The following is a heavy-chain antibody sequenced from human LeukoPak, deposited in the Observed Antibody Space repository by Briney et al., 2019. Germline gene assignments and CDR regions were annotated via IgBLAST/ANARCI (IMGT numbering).Heavy chain of an antibody. CDR1: GYTFTGYY. CDR3: ATDWITYYYDSSGLYY. Sequence: ASVKVSCKASGYTFTGYYMHWVRQAPGQGLEWMGWINPNSGGTNYAQKFQGRVTMTRDTSISTAYMELSRLRSEDTAVYYCATDWITYYYDSSGLYYWGQGTLVTVSS. CDR2: INPNSGGT. D-gene: IGHD3-22*01. V-gene: IGHV1-2*02. J-gene: IGHJ4*02.